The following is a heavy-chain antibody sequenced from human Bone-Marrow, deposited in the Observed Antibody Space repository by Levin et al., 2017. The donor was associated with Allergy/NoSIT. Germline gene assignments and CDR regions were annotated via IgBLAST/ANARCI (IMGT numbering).Heavy chain of an antibody. CDR1: GGTFSSYA. CDR2: IIPIFGTA. J-gene: IGHJ5*02. V-gene: IGHV1-69*13. D-gene: IGHD6-6*01. CDR3: ARGVAARLNWFDP. Sequence: SVKVSCKASGGTFSSYAISWVRQAPGQGLEWMGGIIPIFGTANYAQKFQGRVTITADESTSTAYMELSSLRSEDTAVYYCARGVAARLNWFDPWGQGTLVTVSS.